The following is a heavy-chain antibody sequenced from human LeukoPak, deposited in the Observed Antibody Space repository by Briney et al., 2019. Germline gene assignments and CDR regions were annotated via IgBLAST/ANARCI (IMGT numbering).Heavy chain of an antibody. J-gene: IGHJ4*02. CDR3: ARDRGEYYFDY. V-gene: IGHV4-59*01. CDR2: IYYSGST. Sequence: SETLSLTCTVSGGSISSYYWIWIRQPPGKGLEWIGYIYYSGSTNYNPSLKSRVTISVDTSKNQFSLKLSSVTAADTAVYYCARDRGEYYFDYWGQGTLVTVSS. CDR1: GGSISSYY.